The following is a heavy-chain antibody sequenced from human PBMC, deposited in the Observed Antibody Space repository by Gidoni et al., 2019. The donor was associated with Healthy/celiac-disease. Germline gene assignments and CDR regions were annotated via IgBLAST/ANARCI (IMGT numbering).Heavy chain of an antibody. CDR1: GFTLSRSW. V-gene: IGHV3-74*01. CDR3: AREGGASSWGPYYFDY. CDR2: INSDGSST. Sequence: VQLVESGGGLVQPGGSLRLSCAASGFTLSRSWMTWVRQAPGKGLVWVSRINSDGSSTSYADSVKGRFTISRDNAKNTLYLQMNSLRAEDTAVYYCAREGGASSWGPYYFDYWGQGTLVTVSS. D-gene: IGHD6-13*01. J-gene: IGHJ4*02.